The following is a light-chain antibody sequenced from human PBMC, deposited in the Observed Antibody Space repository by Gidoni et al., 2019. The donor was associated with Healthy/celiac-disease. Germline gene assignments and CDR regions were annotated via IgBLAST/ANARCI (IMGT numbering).Light chain of an antibody. J-gene: IGKJ1*01. CDR1: QSVSSY. V-gene: IGKV3-11*01. Sequence: EVVLTQSPSTLSLSRGDRATLSCRASQSVSSYLTWYQQNPGQAPRLLIYDASNRHTGIPARFSGSGSGTDFTLTISSLEPEDFAVYYCQQRSNWPRTFGQGTKVEIK. CDR2: DAS. CDR3: QQRSNWPRT.